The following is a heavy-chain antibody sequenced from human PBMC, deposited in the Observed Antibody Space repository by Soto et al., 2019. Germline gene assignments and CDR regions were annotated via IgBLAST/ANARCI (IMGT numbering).Heavy chain of an antibody. D-gene: IGHD6-19*01. CDR3: AHRRVRDSSGENFDS. Sequence: QITLKESGPTLVKPTQTLTPTCTFSGFSLNTNAVGVAWIRQPPGKALEWLALLYWDDDKRYSPSLKSRLTITTDHSKNQVVLTMTNMDPEDTATYYCAHRRVRDSSGENFDSWGQGTLVTVSS. J-gene: IGHJ4*02. CDR2: LYWDDDK. CDR1: GFSLNTNAVG. V-gene: IGHV2-5*02.